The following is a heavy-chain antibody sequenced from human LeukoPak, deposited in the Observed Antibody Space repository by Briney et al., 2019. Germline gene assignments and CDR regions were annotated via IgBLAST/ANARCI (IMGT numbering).Heavy chain of an antibody. CDR3: AREYHYYDTRGYYYFDY. D-gene: IGHD3-22*01. CDR2: IYYSGST. Sequence: SETLSLTCTVSGGSIRGYFWTWIRQPPGKGLEWIGYIYYSGSTNYNPSLKSRVTMSLDTSRNQFSLKLSSVTAADTAVYYCAREYHYYDTRGYYYFDYWGQGTLVTVSS. V-gene: IGHV4-59*01. J-gene: IGHJ4*02. CDR1: GGSIRGYF.